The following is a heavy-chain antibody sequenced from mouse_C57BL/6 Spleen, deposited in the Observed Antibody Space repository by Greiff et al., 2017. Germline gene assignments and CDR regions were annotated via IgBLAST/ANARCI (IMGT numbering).Heavy chain of an antibody. J-gene: IGHJ3*01. CDR2: INPNNGGT. Sequence: EVQLQQSGPELVKPGASVKISCKASGYTFTDYYMNWVKQSHGKSLEWIGDINPNNGGTSYNQKFKGKATLTVDKSSSTAYMELRSLTSEDSAVYYCVFYDYDGVAYWGQGTLVTVSA. CDR3: VFYDYDGVAY. D-gene: IGHD2-4*01. V-gene: IGHV1-26*01. CDR1: GYTFTDYY.